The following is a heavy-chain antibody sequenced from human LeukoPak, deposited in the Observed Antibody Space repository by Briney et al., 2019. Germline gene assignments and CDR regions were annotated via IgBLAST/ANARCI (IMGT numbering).Heavy chain of an antibody. CDR2: IIPILGIA. V-gene: IGHV1-69*04. J-gene: IGHJ3*02. CDR3: ARDPRYSCGLFLAGAFDI. D-gene: IGHD5-18*01. Sequence: SVKVSCKASGGTFSSYAISWVRQAPGQGLEWMGRIIPILGIANYAQKFQGRVTITADKSTSTAYMELSSLRSEDTAVYYCARDPRYSCGLFLAGAFDIWGQGTMVTVSS. CDR1: GGTFSSYA.